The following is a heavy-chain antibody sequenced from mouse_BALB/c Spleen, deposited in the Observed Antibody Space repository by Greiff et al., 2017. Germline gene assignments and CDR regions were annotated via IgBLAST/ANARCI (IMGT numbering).Heavy chain of an antibody. V-gene: IGHV5-6*01. CDR2: ISSGGSYT. D-gene: IGHD2-4*01. CDR1: GFTFSSYG. Sequence: EVKLQESGGDLVKPGGSLKLSCAASGFTFSSYGMSWVRQTPDKRLEWVATISSGGSYTYYPDSVKGRFTISRDNAKNTLYLQMSSLKSEDTAMYYCARLDDYERGVLDYWGQGTTLTVSS. CDR3: ARLDDYERGVLDY. J-gene: IGHJ2*01.